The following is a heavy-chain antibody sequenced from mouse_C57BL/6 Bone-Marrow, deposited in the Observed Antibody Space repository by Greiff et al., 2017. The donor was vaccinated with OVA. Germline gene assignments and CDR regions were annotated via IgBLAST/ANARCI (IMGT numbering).Heavy chain of an antibody. V-gene: IGHV1-82*01. J-gene: IGHJ1*03. CDR3: ASHYYDYSYRYFDV. D-gene: IGHD2-4*01. Sequence: VNVVESGPELVKPGASVKISCKASGYAFSSSWMNWVKQRPGKGLEWIGRIYPGDGDTNYNGKFKGKATLTADKSSSTAYMQLSSLTSEDSAVYFCASHYYDYSYRYFDVWGTGTTVTVSS. CDR1: GYAFSSSW. CDR2: IYPGDGDT.